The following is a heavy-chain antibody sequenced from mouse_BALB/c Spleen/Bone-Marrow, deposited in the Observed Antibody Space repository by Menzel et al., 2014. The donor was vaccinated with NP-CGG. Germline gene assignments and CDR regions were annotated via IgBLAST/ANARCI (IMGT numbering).Heavy chain of an antibody. D-gene: IGHD4-1*01. J-gene: IGHJ1*01. V-gene: IGHV2-2*02. Sequence: VKLQESGPGLVQPSQSLSITCTVSGFSLTSYGVHWVRRSPGKGLEWLGVIWSGGSTDYNAAFISRLSISKDNSKSQVFFKMNSLQANDTAIYYCARKELGLNWYFDVWGAGTTVTVSS. CDR1: GFSLTSYG. CDR2: IWSGGST. CDR3: ARKELGLNWYFDV.